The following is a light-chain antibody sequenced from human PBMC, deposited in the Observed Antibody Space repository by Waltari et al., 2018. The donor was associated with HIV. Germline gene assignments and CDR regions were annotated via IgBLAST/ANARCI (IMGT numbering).Light chain of an antibody. V-gene: IGLV2-14*03. J-gene: IGLJ3*02. Sequence: QSALTQPASVSGSPGQSITISCTGTSSDVGGYNYVSWYQQHPGKAPKLMIYDVSNRPSGVSNRFSGSKSGNTASLTISGLQAEDEADYYCSSYTSSSTLEVFGGG. CDR2: DVS. CDR1: SSDVGGYNY. CDR3: SSYTSSSTLEV.